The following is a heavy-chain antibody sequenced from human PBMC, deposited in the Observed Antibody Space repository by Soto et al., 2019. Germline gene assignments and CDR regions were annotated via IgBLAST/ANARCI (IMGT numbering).Heavy chain of an antibody. Sequence: QAQLMQSGAEVKKPGSSVKVSCKASGGTFSGYAINWVRQAPGKGLEWMGGIIPLLGITDYGQKFQGKITIAADESTGTAYMDLRGLRSEDTAVYYCARDPRSITGTTSSEDFQNWGQGTLVSVSS. D-gene: IGHD1-20*01. V-gene: IGHV1-69*01. CDR3: ARDPRSITGTTSSEDFQN. CDR2: IIPLLGIT. CDR1: GGTFSGYA. J-gene: IGHJ1*01.